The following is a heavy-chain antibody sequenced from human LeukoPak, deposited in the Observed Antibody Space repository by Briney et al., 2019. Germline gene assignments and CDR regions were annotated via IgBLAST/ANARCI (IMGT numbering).Heavy chain of an antibody. J-gene: IGHJ5*02. D-gene: IGHD2-15*01. CDR1: GGIFSSSA. V-gene: IGHV1-69*06. Sequence: GASVKVSCKASGGIFSSSAISWVRQAPGQGLEWMGGIIPIFGTPNYAQKFQGRVTITADKSTSTAYMQLSSLRYEDTAVYYCARDWGSKWSIKGYFDPWGQGTLVTVSS. CDR2: IIPIFGTP. CDR3: ARDWGSKWSIKGYFDP.